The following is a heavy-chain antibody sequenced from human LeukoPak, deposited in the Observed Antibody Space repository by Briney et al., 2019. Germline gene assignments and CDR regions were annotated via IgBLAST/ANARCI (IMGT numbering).Heavy chain of an antibody. V-gene: IGHV3-30-3*01. Sequence: AGGSLRLSCAASGFTFSSYAMHWVRQAPGKGLEWVAVISYDGSNKYYADSVKGRFTISRDNSKNTLYLQMNSLRAEDTAVYYCAKGHDYSPIDYWGQGTLVTVSS. J-gene: IGHJ4*02. CDR3: AKGHDYSPIDY. CDR2: ISYDGSNK. D-gene: IGHD4-11*01. CDR1: GFTFSSYA.